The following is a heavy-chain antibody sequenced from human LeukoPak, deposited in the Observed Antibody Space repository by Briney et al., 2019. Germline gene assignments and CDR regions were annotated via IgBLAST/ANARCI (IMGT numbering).Heavy chain of an antibody. CDR3: AKGQWGYSGYDTGSYYYYYMDV. CDR1: GGSFSGYY. V-gene: IGHV4-34*01. Sequence: SETLSLTCAVYGGSFSGYYWSWIRQPPGKGLEWIGEINHSGSTNYNPSLKSRVTISVDTSKNQFSLKLSSVTAADTAVYYCAKGQWGYSGYDTGSYYYYYMDVWGKGTRSPSP. CDR2: INHSGST. J-gene: IGHJ6*03. D-gene: IGHD5-12*01.